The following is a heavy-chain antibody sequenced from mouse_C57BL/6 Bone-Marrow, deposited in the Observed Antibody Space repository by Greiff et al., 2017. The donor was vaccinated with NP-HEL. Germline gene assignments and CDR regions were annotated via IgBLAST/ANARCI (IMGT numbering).Heavy chain of an antibody. CDR1: GFTIKNTY. CDR3: ARGYYGNYLAWFAY. J-gene: IGHJ3*01. D-gene: IGHD2-1*01. CDR2: IDPANGNT. V-gene: IGHV14-3*01. Sequence: EVQLQESVAELVRPGASVKLSCTASGFTIKNTYMHWVKQRPEQGLEWIGGIDPANGNTKYAPKFQGKATITADTSSNTAYLQLSSLTSEDTAIYYCARGYYGNYLAWFAYWGQGTLVTVSA.